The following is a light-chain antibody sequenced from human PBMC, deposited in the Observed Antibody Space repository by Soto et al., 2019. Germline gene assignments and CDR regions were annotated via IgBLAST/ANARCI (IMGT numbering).Light chain of an antibody. J-gene: IGKJ1*01. CDR1: QSISAS. CDR2: EAS. Sequence: DIKMTQSPSTLSASVGDRVTITCRASQSISASLAWYQQKPGKAPKLLIFEASNLKSGVPSRFSGSGSGTEYTLTISSLQPDDSASYYCQQYNGYWTFGQGTRVEIK. CDR3: QQYNGYWT. V-gene: IGKV1-5*03.